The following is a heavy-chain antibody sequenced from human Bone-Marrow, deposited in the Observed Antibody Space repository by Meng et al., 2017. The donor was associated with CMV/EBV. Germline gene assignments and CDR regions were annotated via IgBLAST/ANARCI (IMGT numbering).Heavy chain of an antibody. V-gene: IGHV4-38-2*02. CDR1: GYSISSGYY. D-gene: IGHD2/OR15-2a*01. CDR3: ARGSRVIGLTPQRRYGMDV. Sequence: GSLRLSCTVSGYSISSGYYWGWIRQPPGKGLEWIGEINHSGSTNYNPSLKSRVTISVDTSKNQFSLKLSSVTAADTAVYYCARGSRVIGLTPQRRYGMDVWGQGTTVTVSS. J-gene: IGHJ6*02. CDR2: INHSGST.